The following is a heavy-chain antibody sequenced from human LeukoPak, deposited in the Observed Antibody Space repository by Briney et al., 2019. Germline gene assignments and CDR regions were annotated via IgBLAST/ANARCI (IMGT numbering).Heavy chain of an antibody. D-gene: IGHD3-22*01. J-gene: IGHJ4*02. Sequence: SETLSLTCTVSGGSISSYYWSWIRQPPGKGLEWIGYIYYSGNTYYNPSLKSRVTISVDTSKNQFSLNVSSVTAADTAVYYCARTYYYDSSGYYQIDYWGQGTLVTVSS. CDR2: IYYSGNT. CDR1: GGSISSYY. CDR3: ARTYYYDSSGYYQIDY. V-gene: IGHV4-59*12.